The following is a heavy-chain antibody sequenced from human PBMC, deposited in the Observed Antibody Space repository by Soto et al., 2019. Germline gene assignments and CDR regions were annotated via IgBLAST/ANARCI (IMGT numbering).Heavy chain of an antibody. CDR1: GGSFSGYY. CDR2: INHSGST. Sequence: PSETLSLTCAVYGGSFSGYYWSWIRQPPGKGLEWIGEINHSGSTNYNPSLKSRVTISVDTSKNQFSLKLSSVTAADTAVYYCARGLTTVTTVRYFDYWGQGSLVTVSS. D-gene: IGHD4-17*01. CDR3: ARGLTTVTTVRYFDY. J-gene: IGHJ4*02. V-gene: IGHV4-34*01.